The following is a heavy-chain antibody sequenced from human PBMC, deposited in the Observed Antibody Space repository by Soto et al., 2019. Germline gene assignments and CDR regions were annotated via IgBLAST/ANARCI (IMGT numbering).Heavy chain of an antibody. Sequence: QIQLLQSGTEAKKPGASVRVSCKASGYIFTSWRITWVRQAPGQGLEYMGWINPYNGKTNYAQKFQGRVTMTTDTSTNTAYMELGSLRSDDTALYYCARESGRLDPWGQGTLVTVSS. J-gene: IGHJ5*02. CDR3: ARESGRLDP. CDR2: INPYNGKT. V-gene: IGHV1-18*01. CDR1: GYIFTSWR.